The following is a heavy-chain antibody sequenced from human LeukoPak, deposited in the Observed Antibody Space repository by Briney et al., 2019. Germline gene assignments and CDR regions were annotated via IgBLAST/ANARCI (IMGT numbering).Heavy chain of an antibody. Sequence: GGSLRLSCAASGFTFSSYAMSWVRQAPGKGLEWVSYISSSSSTIYYADSVKGRFTISRDNAKNSLYLQMNSLRAEDTAVYYCARDPYSGSFNDAFDIWGQGTMVTVSS. J-gene: IGHJ3*02. V-gene: IGHV3-48*01. CDR2: ISSSSSTI. D-gene: IGHD1-26*01. CDR3: ARDPYSGSFNDAFDI. CDR1: GFTFSSYA.